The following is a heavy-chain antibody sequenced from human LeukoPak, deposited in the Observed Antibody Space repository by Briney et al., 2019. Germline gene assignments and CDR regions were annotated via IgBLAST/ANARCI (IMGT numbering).Heavy chain of an antibody. D-gene: IGHD3-10*01. CDR1: GGTFSSYA. CDR3: ATAHYGSGMGDAFDI. Sequence: GASVKVSCKASGGTFSSYAISWVRQAPGQGLEWMGGIIPIFGTANYAQKFQGRVTITADKSTGTAYMELSSLRSEDTAVYYCATAHYGSGMGDAFDIWGQGTMVTVSS. J-gene: IGHJ3*02. V-gene: IGHV1-69*06. CDR2: IIPIFGTA.